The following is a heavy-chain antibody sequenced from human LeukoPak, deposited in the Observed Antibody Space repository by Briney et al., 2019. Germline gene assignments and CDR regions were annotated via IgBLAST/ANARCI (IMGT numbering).Heavy chain of an antibody. D-gene: IGHD3-3*01. CDR2: ISSSGSTI. V-gene: IGHV3-11*01. CDR3: ARDQPDEWLLSKYYYYGMDV. J-gene: IGHJ6*02. CDR1: GFTFSDYY. Sequence: GRSLRLSCAASGFTFSDYYMSWIRQAPGKGLEWVSYISSSGSTIYYADSVKGRFTISRDNAKNSLYLQMNSLRAEDTAVYYCARDQPDEWLLSKYYYYGMDVWGQGTTVTVSS.